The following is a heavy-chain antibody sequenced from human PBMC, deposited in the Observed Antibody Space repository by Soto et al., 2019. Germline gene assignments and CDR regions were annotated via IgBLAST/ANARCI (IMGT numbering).Heavy chain of an antibody. D-gene: IGHD2-15*01. CDR2: ISSDGRIT. J-gene: IGHJ4*02. V-gene: IGHV3-74*01. Sequence: EVQLVESGGGVVQPGGSLRLSCAASGFTFSNLWMHWVRQAPGKGLVWVSHISSDGRITNYAGSVKGRFTISRDNAKNTLYLQMNSRTADDTAMYYCASQISSGFWGQGTLVSVSS. CDR1: GFTFSNLW. CDR3: ASQISSGF.